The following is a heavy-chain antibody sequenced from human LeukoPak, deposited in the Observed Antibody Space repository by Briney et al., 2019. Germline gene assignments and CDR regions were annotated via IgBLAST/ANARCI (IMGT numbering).Heavy chain of an antibody. V-gene: IGHV4-59*01. CDR2: IYYSGST. Sequence: SETLSLTCTVSGGSISSYYWSWIRQPPGKGLEWIGYIYYSGSTNYNPSLKSRVTISVDTSKNQFSLKLSSVTAADTAVYYCARDNGYYVYDAFDIWGQGTMVTVSS. CDR1: GGSISSYY. J-gene: IGHJ3*02. CDR3: ARDNGYYVYDAFDI. D-gene: IGHD3-22*01.